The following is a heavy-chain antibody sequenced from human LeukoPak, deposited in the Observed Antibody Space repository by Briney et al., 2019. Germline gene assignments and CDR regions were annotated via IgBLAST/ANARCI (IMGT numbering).Heavy chain of an antibody. Sequence: GGSLRLSCAASGFTFSDYYMSWIRQAPGKGLEWVSYISSGSTIYYADSVKGRFTISRDNAKNSLYLQMNSLRAEDTAVYYCAITSIYWGQGTLVTVSS. J-gene: IGHJ4*02. CDR2: ISSGSTI. V-gene: IGHV3-11*01. CDR1: GFTFSDYY. CDR3: AITSIY.